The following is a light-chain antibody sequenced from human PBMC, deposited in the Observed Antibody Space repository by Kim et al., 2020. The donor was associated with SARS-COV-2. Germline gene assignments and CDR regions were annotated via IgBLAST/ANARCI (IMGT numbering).Light chain of an antibody. Sequence: QSVLTQPPSASGTPGQRVTISCSGSSSNIGSNTVYWYQQLPGTAPKLLIYRNNQRPSGVPDRFSGSKSGTSASLAISGLQSEDEADYYCAAWDDSLSGWVFGGGTQLTVL. V-gene: IGLV1-47*01. CDR3: AAWDDSLSGWV. CDR2: RNN. CDR1: SSNIGSNT. J-gene: IGLJ3*02.